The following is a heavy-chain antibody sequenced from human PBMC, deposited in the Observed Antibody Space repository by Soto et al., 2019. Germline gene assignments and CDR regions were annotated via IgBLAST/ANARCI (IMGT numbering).Heavy chain of an antibody. D-gene: IGHD3-10*01. CDR3: ARGSTWYYYSSGSYSRTGPGIFDY. Sequence: QVQLVQSGAEVKKPGASVKVSCKASGYTFTSYDINWVRQATGQGLEWMGWMNPNSGNTGYAQKFQGRVTMTRNTSISKAYMERSSLRSEDTAVYYCARGSTWYYYSSGSYSRTGPGIFDYWGQGTLVKVSS. V-gene: IGHV1-8*01. J-gene: IGHJ4*02. CDR1: GYTFTSYD. CDR2: MNPNSGNT.